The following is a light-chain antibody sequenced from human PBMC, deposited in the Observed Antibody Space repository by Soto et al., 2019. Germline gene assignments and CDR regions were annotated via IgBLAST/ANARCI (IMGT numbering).Light chain of an antibody. CDR2: AVS. Sequence: QSALTQPASVSGSPGQSITISCTGTSSDVGGYNYVSWYQQHPGKAPKLMIYAVSNRPSGVSNRFSGSKSGNTASLTISGLQAEDEADYYCSSYTSSSTLGVFGGGTNLTVL. V-gene: IGLV2-14*01. J-gene: IGLJ2*01. CDR1: SSDVGGYNY. CDR3: SSYTSSSTLGV.